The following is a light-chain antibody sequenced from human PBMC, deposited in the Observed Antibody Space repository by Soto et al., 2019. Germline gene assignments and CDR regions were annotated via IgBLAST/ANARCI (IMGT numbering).Light chain of an antibody. CDR3: QQYNTWPGWT. CDR2: GAS. J-gene: IGKJ1*01. V-gene: IGKV3-15*01. Sequence: EIGRTQYTATLSVSPGERSSLACRSSQSVSSNLAWYQQKPGQAPRLLVYGASTRATGIPARFSGSGSATEFTLTISSLQSEDFAVYYCQQYNTWPGWTSSQRSNADI. CDR1: QSVSSN.